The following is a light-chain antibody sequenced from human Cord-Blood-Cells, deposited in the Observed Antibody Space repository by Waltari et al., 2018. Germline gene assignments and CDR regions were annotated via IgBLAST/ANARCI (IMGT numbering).Light chain of an antibody. Sequence: QPALTQPSSVSGSPGPPLTICRTGTISAVGSYIIVSWYQQHPGKAPKLRIYEVSKRPSGVSNRFSGSKSGNTASLTISGLQAEDEADYYCCSYAGSRRVFGTGTKVTVL. J-gene: IGLJ1*01. V-gene: IGLV2-23*02. CDR3: CSYAGSRRV. CDR2: EVS. CDR1: ISAVGSYII.